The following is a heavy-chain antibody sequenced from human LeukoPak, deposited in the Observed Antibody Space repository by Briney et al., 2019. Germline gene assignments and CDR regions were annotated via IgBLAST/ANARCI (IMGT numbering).Heavy chain of an antibody. V-gene: IGHV3-11*01. D-gene: IGHD5-18*01. CDR2: ISSSGTAT. CDR1: GFTFTDFY. Sequence: GGSLRLSCVASGFTFTDFYMTWIRQAPGKGLEWVSYISSSGTATYYADSVKGRFTISRDNAKNSLYLQMNSLRAEDTAVYYCARDSRALGGYSYGYGYWGQGTLVTVSS. J-gene: IGHJ4*02. CDR3: ARDSRALGGYSYGYGY.